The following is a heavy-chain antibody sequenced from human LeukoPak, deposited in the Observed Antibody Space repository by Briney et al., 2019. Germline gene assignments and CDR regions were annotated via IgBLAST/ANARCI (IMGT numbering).Heavy chain of an antibody. CDR1: GFTFSSYA. D-gene: IGHD3-22*01. Sequence: GGSLRLSCAASGFTFSSYAMSWVRQAPGKGLEWVSAVSGSGGSTYYADSVKGRFTISRDNSKNTLYLQMNSLRAEDTAVYYCARGTYDSSGYYFTRYFDYWGQGTLVTVSS. J-gene: IGHJ4*02. V-gene: IGHV3-23*01. CDR2: VSGSGGST. CDR3: ARGTYDSSGYYFTRYFDY.